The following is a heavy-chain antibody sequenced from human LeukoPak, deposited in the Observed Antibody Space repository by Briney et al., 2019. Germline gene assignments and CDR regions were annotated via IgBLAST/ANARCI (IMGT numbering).Heavy chain of an antibody. Sequence: PGGSLRLSCAASGFTFDDYAMHWVRQVPGKGLEWVSVIYGGGSSYSADSVRGRFIISRDDSKNTVSLQMNNLRLEDTGLYFCARDFVNYLETTGYFPFDLWGQGTRVTVSS. CDR2: IYGGGSS. CDR1: GFTFDDYA. V-gene: IGHV3-66*01. J-gene: IGHJ4*02. CDR3: ARDFVNYLETTGYFPFDL. D-gene: IGHD3-9*01.